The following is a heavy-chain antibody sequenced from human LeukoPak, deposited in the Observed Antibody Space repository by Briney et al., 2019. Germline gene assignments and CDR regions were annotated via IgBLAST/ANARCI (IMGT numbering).Heavy chain of an antibody. J-gene: IGHJ5*02. V-gene: IGHV4-39*07. CDR3: ARGRYDYVWGSYRYINWFDP. CDR1: GGSISSSSYY. CDR2: INHSGST. Sequence: SETLSLTCTVSGGSISSSSYYWSWIRQPPGKGLEWIGEINHSGSTNYNPSLKSRVTISVDTSKNQFSLKLSSVTAADTAVYYCARGRYDYVWGSYRYINWFDPWGQGTLVTVSS. D-gene: IGHD3-16*02.